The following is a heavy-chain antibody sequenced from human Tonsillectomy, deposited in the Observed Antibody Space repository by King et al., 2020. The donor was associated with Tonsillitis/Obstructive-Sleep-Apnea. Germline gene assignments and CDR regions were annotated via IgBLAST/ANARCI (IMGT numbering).Heavy chain of an antibody. J-gene: IGHJ6*02. V-gene: IGHV3-74*01. D-gene: IGHD6-13*01. CDR1: GFTFSSYW. Sequence: VQLVESGGGLVQPGGSLRLSCAASGFTFSSYWMHWVRQAPGKGLVWVSHINSDESSTSYADSVKGRFTISRDNAKNTLYLQMNSLRAEDTSVYYCARGGTREAAAGTFYYYGMDVWGQGTTVTVSS. CDR2: INSDESST. CDR3: ARGGTREAAAGTFYYYGMDV.